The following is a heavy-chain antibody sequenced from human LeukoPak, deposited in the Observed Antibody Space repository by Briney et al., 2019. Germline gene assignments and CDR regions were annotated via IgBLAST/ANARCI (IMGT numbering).Heavy chain of an antibody. CDR2: ISSSSSYI. J-gene: IGHJ4*01. D-gene: IGHD6-13*01. CDR3: ARSSYSSSWYEGDY. CDR1: GFTFSSYS. V-gene: IGHV3-21*01. Sequence: GGSLRLSCAASGFTFSSYSMNWVRQAPGKGLEWVSSISSSSSYIYYADSVKGRLTISRDNAKNSLYLQMNSLRAEDTAVYYCARSSYSSSWYEGDYWGHGTLLTVSS.